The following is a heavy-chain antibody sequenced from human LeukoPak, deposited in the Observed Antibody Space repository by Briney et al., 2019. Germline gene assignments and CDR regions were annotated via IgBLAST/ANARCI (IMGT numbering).Heavy chain of an antibody. CDR2: IYHTGST. Sequence: SETLSLTCTVSGGSVSSGSVSSYYWYWIRQPPGKGLEYIGCIYHTGSTNYNPSLKSRVTISADTSKDQFSLKLASVTAADTAVYYCATGYSSTWYYFDYWGQGTLVTVSS. V-gene: IGHV4-61*01. CDR1: GGSVSSGSVSSYY. D-gene: IGHD6-13*01. J-gene: IGHJ4*02. CDR3: ATGYSSTWYYFDY.